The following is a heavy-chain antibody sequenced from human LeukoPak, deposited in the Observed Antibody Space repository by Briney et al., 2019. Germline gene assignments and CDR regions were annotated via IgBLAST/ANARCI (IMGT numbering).Heavy chain of an antibody. V-gene: IGHV4-4*08. J-gene: IGHJ3*02. Sequence: SETLSLTCTVSGGSISSYYWSWIRQPPGKGLEWIGRIYTSGSTNYNPSLKSRVTISVDTSKNQFSLKLSSVTAADTAVYYCARVSSYGFRGGWGAFDIWGQGTMVTVSS. CDR1: GGSISSYY. D-gene: IGHD3-10*01. CDR3: ARVSSYGFRGGWGAFDI. CDR2: IYTSGST.